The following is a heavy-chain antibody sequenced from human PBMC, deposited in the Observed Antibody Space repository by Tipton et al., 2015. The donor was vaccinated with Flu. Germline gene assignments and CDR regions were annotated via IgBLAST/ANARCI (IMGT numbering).Heavy chain of an antibody. CDR1: GGTFSSYA. CDR3: ARAPSPIRQPDDLRSSYYYMDV. D-gene: IGHD1-14*01. Sequence: QLVQSGAEVKKPGSSVKVSCKASGGTFSSYAVSWVRQAPGQGLEWMGGIIPIFGTTNFAQKFQGRVTLTADKSTSTVYMEVSMLRSDDTAIYYCARAPSPIRQPDDLRSSYYYMDVWGQGTTVTVSS. CDR2: IIPIFGTT. J-gene: IGHJ6*03. V-gene: IGHV1-69*06.